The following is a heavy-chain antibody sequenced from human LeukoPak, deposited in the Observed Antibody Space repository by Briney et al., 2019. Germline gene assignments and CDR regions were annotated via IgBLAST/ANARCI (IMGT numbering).Heavy chain of an antibody. CDR1: GGSISSGGHY. V-gene: IGHV4-31*03. J-gene: IGHJ1*01. Sequence: SQTLSLTCTVSGGSISSGGHYWNWIRQHPGKGLEWIGYIFHSGNTYYNPSVKSRVSMSVDTSKNQFSLRLSSVTAADTAVYYCAQSDFPIAAADSYFQHWGQGTLVTVSS. CDR3: AQSDFPIAAADSYFQH. CDR2: IFHSGNT. D-gene: IGHD6-13*01.